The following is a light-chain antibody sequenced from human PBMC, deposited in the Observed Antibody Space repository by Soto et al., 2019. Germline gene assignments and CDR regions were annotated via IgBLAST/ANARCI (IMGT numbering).Light chain of an antibody. V-gene: IGKV1-39*01. CDR3: QQYNSYSQA. CDR2: AAS. J-gene: IGKJ1*01. CDR1: QSISNH. Sequence: DIKITQSPSSLSASVGDRVIITCRASQSISNHLNWYQQKPGKAPKLLIFAASSLQSGVPSRFSGSRSGPDFTLTISSLQPDDFATYYCQQYNSYSQAFGQGTKVDI.